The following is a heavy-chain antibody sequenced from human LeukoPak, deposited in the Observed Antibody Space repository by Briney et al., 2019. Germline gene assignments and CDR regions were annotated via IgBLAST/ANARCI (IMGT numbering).Heavy chain of an antibody. CDR1: GGSFSGYY. Sequence: SETLSLTCAVYGGSFSGYYWSWIRQPPGKGLEWIGEINHSGSTNYNPSLKSRVTISVDTSKNQFSLKLSSVTAADTAVYYCARTYGQQGAIVTYWFDYWGQGTLVTVSS. D-gene: IGHD3-16*02. J-gene: IGHJ4*02. CDR2: INHSGST. CDR3: ARTYGQQGAIVTYWFDY. V-gene: IGHV4-34*01.